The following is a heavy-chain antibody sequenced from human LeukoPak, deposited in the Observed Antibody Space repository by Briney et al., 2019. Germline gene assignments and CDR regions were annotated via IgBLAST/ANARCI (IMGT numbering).Heavy chain of an antibody. D-gene: IGHD1-14*01. Sequence: PGGSLRLSCAASGFTFSSYWMSWVRQAPGKGLEWVANIKPDGSEKYYVDSVKGRFTISRDNAKNSLSLQMNSLRVEDRAVYYCARDMTSRTSDYWGQGTLVTVSS. CDR3: ARDMTSRTSDY. J-gene: IGHJ4*02. V-gene: IGHV3-7*01. CDR1: GFTFSSYW. CDR2: IKPDGSEK.